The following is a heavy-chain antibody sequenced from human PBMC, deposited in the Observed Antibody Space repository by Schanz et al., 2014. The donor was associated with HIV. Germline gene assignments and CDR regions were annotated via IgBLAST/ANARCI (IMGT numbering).Heavy chain of an antibody. Sequence: EEGGGVVQPGRSLRLSCAASGCTFRNTSLPFVLPSPGTGLEWVAVISYDGKNKYYADSVKGRFTISRDNSQNTLYLQMNSLRAEDTALHYCAREQYGEHYFDYWGQGTLVTVSS. CDR1: GCTFRNTS. J-gene: IGHJ4*02. CDR3: AREQYGEHYFDY. D-gene: IGHD3-10*01. V-gene: IGHV3-30*04. CDR2: ISYDGKNK.